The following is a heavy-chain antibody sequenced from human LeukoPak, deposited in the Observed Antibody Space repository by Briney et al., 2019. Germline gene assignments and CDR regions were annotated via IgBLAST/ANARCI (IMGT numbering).Heavy chain of an antibody. J-gene: IGHJ3*02. V-gene: IGHV3-7*01. Sequence: GGSLRLSCAASGFTFSSYWMSWVRQAPGKGLEWVANIKQDGSEKYYVDSVKGRFTISRDNAKNSLYLQMNSLRAEDTAVYYCARPDVGCSSTSCYGDAFDIWGQGTMVTVSS. CDR1: GFTFSSYW. D-gene: IGHD2-2*01. CDR3: ARPDVGCSSTSCYGDAFDI. CDR2: IKQDGSEK.